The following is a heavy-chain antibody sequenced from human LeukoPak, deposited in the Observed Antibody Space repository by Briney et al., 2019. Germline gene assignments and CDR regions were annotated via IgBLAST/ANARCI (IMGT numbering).Heavy chain of an antibody. CDR2: IYYSGST. CDR3: ARGLVDY. J-gene: IGHJ4*02. V-gene: IGHV4-39*01. Sequence: PSETLSLTCTVSGGSISSSSYYWGWIRQPPGKGLEWIGSIYYSGSTYYNPSLESRVTISVDTSKNQFSLKLSSVTAADTAVYYCARGLVDYWGQGTLVTVSS. CDR1: GGSISSSSYY.